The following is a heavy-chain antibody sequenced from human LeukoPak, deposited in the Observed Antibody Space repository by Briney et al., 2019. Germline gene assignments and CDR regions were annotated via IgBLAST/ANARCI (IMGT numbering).Heavy chain of an antibody. CDR2: INHSGST. CDR3: ARGLTVTTRRHFDY. V-gene: IGHV4-34*01. CDR1: GGSFSGYY. J-gene: IGHJ4*02. Sequence: PSETLSLTCAVYGGSFSGYYWSWIRQPPGKGLEWIGEINHSGSTNYNPSLKSRVTISVDTSKNQFSLKLSSVTAADTAVYYCARGLTVTTRRHFDYWGQGTLVTVSS. D-gene: IGHD4-17*01.